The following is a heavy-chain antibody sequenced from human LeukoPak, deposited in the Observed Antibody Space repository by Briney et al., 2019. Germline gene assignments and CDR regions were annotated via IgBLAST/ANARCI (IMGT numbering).Heavy chain of an antibody. CDR1: GFTFSDYG. D-gene: IGHD3-22*01. CDR3: ARASDSSGYMGY. CDR2: ISTSSGVI. V-gene: IGHV3-48*01. J-gene: IGHJ4*02. Sequence: GGSLRLSCAAYGFTFSDYGMNWVRQAPGKGLEWVSYISTSSGVIYDADSVKGRFTISRDNAKNSLYLQMNSLRAEDTAVYYCARASDSSGYMGYWGQGTLVTVSS.